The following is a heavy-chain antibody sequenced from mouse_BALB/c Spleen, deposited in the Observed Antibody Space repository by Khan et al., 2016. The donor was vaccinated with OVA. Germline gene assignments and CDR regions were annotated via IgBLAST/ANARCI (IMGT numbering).Heavy chain of an antibody. CDR3: AREIYYDYAYYYAMDY. CDR1: GFSLTGYG. D-gene: IGHD2-4*01. V-gene: IGHV2-6-7*01. J-gene: IGHJ4*01. CDR2: IWGDGST. Sequence: QVQLKESGPGLVAPSQSLSITCTVSGFSLTGYGVNWVRQPPGKGLEWLGMIWGDGSTDYNSALKSRLSISKDNSKSPVLLKMNSLHTDDTARYYCAREIYYDYAYYYAMDYWGQGTSVTVSS.